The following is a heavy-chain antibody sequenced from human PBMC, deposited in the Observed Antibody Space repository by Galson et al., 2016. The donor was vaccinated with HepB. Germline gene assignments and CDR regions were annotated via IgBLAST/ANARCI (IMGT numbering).Heavy chain of an antibody. CDR3: ARDQGWEGGWFDP. J-gene: IGHJ5*02. Sequence: SLRLSCAASGFTLNNYALNWVRQAPGKGLEWVALISYDGSNRYYGDPVRGRFAISRDTSKNTVYLQMNSLRPEDTAVYYCARDQGWEGGWFDPWGQGTLVTASS. CDR2: ISYDGSNR. V-gene: IGHV3-30*09. D-gene: IGHD1-26*01. CDR1: GFTLNNYA.